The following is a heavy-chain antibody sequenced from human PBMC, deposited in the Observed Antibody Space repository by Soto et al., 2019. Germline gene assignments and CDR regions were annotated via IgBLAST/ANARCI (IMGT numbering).Heavy chain of an antibody. CDR1: GGSISSGGYY. Sequence: QVQLQESGPGLVKPSQTLSLTCTVSGGSISSGGYYWSWIRQHPGKGLEWVGYIYYSGSTYNNPSLRSRVTISVDTSKNQSSLKLTAVTAADTAVYYCARDREGRDGYNYGFDYWGQGTLVTVSS. V-gene: IGHV4-31*03. CDR3: ARDREGRDGYNYGFDY. CDR2: IYYSGST. D-gene: IGHD5-12*01. J-gene: IGHJ4*02.